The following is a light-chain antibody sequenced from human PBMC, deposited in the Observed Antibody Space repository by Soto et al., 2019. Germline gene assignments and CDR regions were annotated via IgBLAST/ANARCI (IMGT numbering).Light chain of an antibody. CDR2: KVS. V-gene: IGKV1-5*03. CDR1: QSVSTW. Sequence: DIQMTQSPSTLSASVGDRVTITCRASQSVSTWLAWYQQKPGRAPKLLIYKVSSLQNGVPSRFSRSGSGTEFTLTISSLQPEDFATYYCQQHHEYAAWTFGQGTKVEVK. J-gene: IGKJ1*01. CDR3: QQHHEYAAWT.